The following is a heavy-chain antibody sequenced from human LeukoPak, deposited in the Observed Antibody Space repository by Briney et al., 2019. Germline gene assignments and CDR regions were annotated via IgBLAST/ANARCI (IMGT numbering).Heavy chain of an antibody. D-gene: IGHD2-8*01. CDR1: GGSTSRSSYY. V-gene: IGHV4-39*01. CDR2: IFYNEGP. J-gene: IGHJ6*02. CDR3: ARHEWSVGSSDYYYTMDV. Sequence: SETLSLTCTVSGGSTSRSSYYWGWIRQPPGKGLEWIGSIFYNEGPSYNPSLKSRVTISVDTSKNQFSLKLRSVTAADTAVYYCARHEWSVGSSDYYYTMDVWGQGTTVTVSS.